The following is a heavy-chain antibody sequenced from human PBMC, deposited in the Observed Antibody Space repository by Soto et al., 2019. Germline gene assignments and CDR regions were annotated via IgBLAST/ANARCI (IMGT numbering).Heavy chain of an antibody. J-gene: IGHJ4*02. CDR1: GGSFSGYY. V-gene: IGHV4-34*01. Sequence: QVQLQQWGAGLLKPSETLSLTCAVYGGSFSGYYWSWIRQPPGKGLEWIGEINHSGSTNYNPSLKSLVTISVDTSKNQFSLKLSSVTAADTAVYYCATSSGWYPAAFDYWGQGTLVTVSS. CDR3: ATSSGWYPAAFDY. CDR2: INHSGST. D-gene: IGHD6-19*01.